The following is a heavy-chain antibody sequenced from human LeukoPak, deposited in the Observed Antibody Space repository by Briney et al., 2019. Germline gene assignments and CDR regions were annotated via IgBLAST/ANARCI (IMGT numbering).Heavy chain of an antibody. CDR1: GFTFSSYE. CDR3: ARGTPTTRDFDS. D-gene: IGHD4-11*01. CDR2: ISGSSEYI. J-gene: IGHJ4*02. Sequence: GGSLRLSCAASGFTFSSYEMNWVRQAPGKGLEWVSFISGSSEYIYYADSVKGRFTISRDNAKNSLYLQMNSLRAEDTAVYYCARGTPTTRDFDSWGQGTLVTVSS. V-gene: IGHV3-21*01.